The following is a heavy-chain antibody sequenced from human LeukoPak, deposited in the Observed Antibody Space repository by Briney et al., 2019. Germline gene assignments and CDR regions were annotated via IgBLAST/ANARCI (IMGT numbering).Heavy chain of an antibody. Sequence: PSETLSLTCAVYGGSFSGYYWSWIRQPPGKGLEWIGEINHSGSTNYNPSLKSRVTISVDTSKNQFSLKLSSVTAADTAVYYCARGSRMAAFDYWGQGTLVTVSS. CDR3: ARGSRMAAFDY. CDR1: GGSFSGYY. V-gene: IGHV4-34*01. CDR2: INHSGST. J-gene: IGHJ4*02. D-gene: IGHD6-13*01.